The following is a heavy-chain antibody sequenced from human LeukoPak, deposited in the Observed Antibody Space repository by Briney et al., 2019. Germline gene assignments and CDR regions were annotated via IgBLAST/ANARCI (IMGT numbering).Heavy chain of an antibody. CDR1: GYTFTSYY. D-gene: IGHD1-1*01. V-gene: IGHV1-46*01. CDR2: INPSGGST. J-gene: IGHJ4*02. CDR3: AREGTGTAMDY. Sequence: ASVKVSCKASGYTFTSYYMHWVRQAPGQGLEWMGIINPSGGSTSYAQKFQGRVTMNRDTSTSTVYMELSSLRSEDTAVYYCAREGTGTAMDYWGQGTLVTVSS.